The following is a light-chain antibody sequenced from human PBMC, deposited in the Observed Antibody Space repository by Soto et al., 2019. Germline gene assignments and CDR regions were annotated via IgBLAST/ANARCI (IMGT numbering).Light chain of an antibody. CDR1: QSINSE. CDR2: GAS. V-gene: IGKV3-15*01. CDR3: QQGHNWPLT. J-gene: IGKJ2*01. Sequence: EIVMTQSPDTLSLSPGERAALSCRASQSINSELAWYQQKPGQPPRLLIYGASTRATGVPARFTGRESGSEFTLTISGLQSEDFAVYYCQQGHNWPLTFGQGTRLEI.